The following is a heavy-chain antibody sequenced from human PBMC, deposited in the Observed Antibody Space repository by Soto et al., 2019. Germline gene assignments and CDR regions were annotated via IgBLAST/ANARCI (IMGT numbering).Heavy chain of an antibody. CDR1: GFTFSSYS. J-gene: IGHJ4*02. CDR3: ARSFSGSYYKPGY. CDR2: ISSSSSTI. V-gene: IGHV3-48*01. D-gene: IGHD3-10*01. Sequence: GGSLRLSCAASGFTFSSYSMNWVRQAPGKGLEWVSYISSSSSTIYYADSVKGRFTISRDNAKNSLYLQMNSLRAEDTAVYYCARSFSGSYYKPGYWGQGTLVTVSS.